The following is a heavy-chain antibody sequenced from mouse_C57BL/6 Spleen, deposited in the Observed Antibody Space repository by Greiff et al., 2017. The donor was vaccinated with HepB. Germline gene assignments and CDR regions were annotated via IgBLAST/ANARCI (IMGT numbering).Heavy chain of an antibody. CDR1: GYTLTDYY. D-gene: IGHD2-5*01. J-gene: IGHJ3*01. Sequence: VQLQQSGPELVKPGASVKISCKASGYTLTDYYMNWVKQSHGKSLEWIGDINPNNGGTSYNQKLKGKATLTVDKSSSTAYMERRSLTAEDSAVYYCARRSYSNYAWFAYWGQGTLVTVSA. CDR2: INPNNGGT. CDR3: ARRSYSNYAWFAY. V-gene: IGHV1-26*01.